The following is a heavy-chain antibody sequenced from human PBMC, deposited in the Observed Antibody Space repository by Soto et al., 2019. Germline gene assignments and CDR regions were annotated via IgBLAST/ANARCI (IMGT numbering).Heavy chain of an antibody. Sequence: GGSLRLSCAASGFTFSSYSMNWVRQAPGKGLEWVSYISSSSSTIYYADSVKGRFTISSDKAKNSLYLQMNSLRAEDTAVYYCARDGATLFTGGYYYMDVWGKGTTVTVSS. CDR2: ISSSSSTI. J-gene: IGHJ6*03. V-gene: IGHV3-48*01. CDR1: GFTFSSYS. CDR3: ARDGATLFTGGYYYMDV. D-gene: IGHD2-8*02.